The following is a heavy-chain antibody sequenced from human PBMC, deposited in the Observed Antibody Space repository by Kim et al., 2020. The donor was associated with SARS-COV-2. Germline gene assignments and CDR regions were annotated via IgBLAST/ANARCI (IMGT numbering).Heavy chain of an antibody. J-gene: IGHJ6*02. D-gene: IGHD2-15*01. CDR1: GVSISSNCYC. V-gene: IGHV4-39*01. CDR2: QDGSENN. CDR3: TEEHPLFCYVDMDV. Sequence: SETLSLTCTVSGVSISSNCYCWVWLPPGTGLGREGNRNQDGSENNYYNPTIRSLITISVDTNNNQFSLKIISVTAAAAAVYYGTEEHPLFCYVDMDVSG.